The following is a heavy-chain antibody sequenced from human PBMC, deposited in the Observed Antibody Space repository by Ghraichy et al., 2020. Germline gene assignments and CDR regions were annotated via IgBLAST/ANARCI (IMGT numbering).Heavy chain of an antibody. CDR3: ARNSGYSSGDSCDY. J-gene: IGHJ4*02. CDR2: TWSDGSNK. D-gene: IGHD2-21*02. CDR1: GFSFSSYS. V-gene: IGHV3-33*01. Sequence: GGSLRLSCAASGFSFSSYSMHWVRQAPGKGLEWVALTWSDGSNKYYADSVKGRFTISRDNSKNTLYLQMDSLRAEDTAVYYCARNSGYSSGDSCDYWGQGTLVTVSS.